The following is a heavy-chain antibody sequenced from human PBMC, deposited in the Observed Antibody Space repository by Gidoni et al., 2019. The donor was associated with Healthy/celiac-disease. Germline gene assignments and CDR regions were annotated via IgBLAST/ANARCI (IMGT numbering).Heavy chain of an antibody. J-gene: IGHJ2*01. CDR3: ARADYGGTLWYFDL. Sequence: QVQLQETGPGLGRPSRTLSLPCTVSGGSISSGGYYWSWIRQPPGKGLEWIGYIYYSGSTYYNPSPNSRVTISVATSKTQFSLKLSSVTAADTAVYYCARADYGGTLWYFDLWGRGTLVTVSS. D-gene: IGHD4-17*01. V-gene: IGHV4-30-4*01. CDR2: IYYSGST. CDR1: GGSISSGGYY.